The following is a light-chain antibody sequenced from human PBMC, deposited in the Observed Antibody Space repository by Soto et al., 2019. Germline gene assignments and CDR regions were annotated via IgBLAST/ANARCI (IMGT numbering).Light chain of an antibody. V-gene: IGKV3-20*01. CDR1: QSVSSSS. Sequence: EIVLTQSPGTLSLPPGERATLSCRASQSVSSSSLAWYQQKPGQAPRLLIYGASSRATGIPDRFSGSGSGADLTLIIGRLEPEDSAVYYCQQYGSSLITFGQGTRLEIK. CDR3: QQYGSSLIT. CDR2: GAS. J-gene: IGKJ5*01.